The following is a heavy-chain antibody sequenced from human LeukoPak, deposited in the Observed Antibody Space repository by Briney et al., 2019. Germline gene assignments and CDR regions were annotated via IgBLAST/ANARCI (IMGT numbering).Heavy chain of an antibody. V-gene: IGHV1-2*02. J-gene: IGHJ3*02. CDR2: IKPNSGGK. CDR3: ARALFYDFWSGYFNGPDAFDI. D-gene: IGHD3-3*01. CDR1: GYTFTGFN. Sequence: GASVKVSRKTSGYTFTGFNMHSGRHAPGQGLEWMGWIKPNSGGKNYAQKFQGRVTMTRDTSISTAYMELSRLRSDDTAVYYCARALFYDFWSGYFNGPDAFDIWGQGTMVTVSS.